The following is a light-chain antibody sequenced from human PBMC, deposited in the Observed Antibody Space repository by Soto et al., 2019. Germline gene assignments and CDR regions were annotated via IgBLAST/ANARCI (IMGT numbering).Light chain of an antibody. CDR2: AAS. J-gene: IGKJ1*01. CDR3: QQSYSTPRT. Sequence: DIQMTRTPSSLSASVGDRVTITCLASQSISSYFNWYQQKPGKAPKLLIYAASSLQSGVPSRFSGSGSGTDFTLTISSLQPEDFATYYCQQSYSTPRTFGQGTKVDI. V-gene: IGKV1-39*01. CDR1: QSISSY.